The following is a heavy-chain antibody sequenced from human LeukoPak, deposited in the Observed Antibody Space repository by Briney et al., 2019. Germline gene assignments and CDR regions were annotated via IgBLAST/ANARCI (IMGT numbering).Heavy chain of an antibody. Sequence: GESLKISCKGFGYTFTSYWIGWVRQMPGKGLDWMGIFYPGDSDTGHGPSLQGQVTISANKYISTAYLQSSSLETSDTAMYYCARHRDWVPDYWGQGTLVTVSS. CDR1: GYTFTSYW. CDR2: FYPGDSDT. V-gene: IGHV5-51*01. D-gene: IGHD3/OR15-3a*01. J-gene: IGHJ4*02. CDR3: ARHRDWVPDY.